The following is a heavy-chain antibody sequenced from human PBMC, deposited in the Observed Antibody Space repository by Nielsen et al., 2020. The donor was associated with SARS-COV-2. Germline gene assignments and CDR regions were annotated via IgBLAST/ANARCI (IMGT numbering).Heavy chain of an antibody. D-gene: IGHD3-9*01. CDR2: MNPNSGNT. J-gene: IGHJ6*02. CDR3: AADPGYDILTGLDYYYYGMDV. Sequence: ASVKVSCKASGYTFTSYDINWVRQATGQGLEWMGWMNPNSGNTGYAQKFQGRVTITRDMSTSTAYMELSSLRSEDTAVYYCAADPGYDILTGLDYYYYGMDVWGQGTTVTVSS. V-gene: IGHV1-8*01. CDR1: GYTFTSYD.